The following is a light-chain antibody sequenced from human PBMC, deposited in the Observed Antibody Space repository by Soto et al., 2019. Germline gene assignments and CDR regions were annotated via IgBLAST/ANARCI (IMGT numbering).Light chain of an antibody. J-gene: IGKJ3*01. CDR1: QSVSTK. CDR3: QQYNNRSLFT. Sequence: EIVMTQSPATLSVSPGERATLPCRASQSVSTKLAWYRQKPGQAPRLLIFGASTRATGIPARFSGSGSGTEYTLTINSRQSDDYAAYYCQQYNNRSLFTFGPGTKVDIK. V-gene: IGKV3-15*01. CDR2: GAS.